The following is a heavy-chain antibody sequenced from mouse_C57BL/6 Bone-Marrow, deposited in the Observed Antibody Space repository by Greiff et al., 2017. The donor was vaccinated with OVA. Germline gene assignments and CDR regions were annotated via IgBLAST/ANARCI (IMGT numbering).Heavy chain of an antibody. Sequence: DVHLVESGGGLVKPGGSLKLSCAASGFTFSSYAMSWVRQTPEKRLEWVATISDGGSYTYYPDNVKGRFTISRDNAKNNLYLQMSHLKSEDTAMYYCARYYDYSYYYAMDYWGQGTSVTVSS. CDR1: GFTFSSYA. CDR2: ISDGGSYT. V-gene: IGHV5-4*01. CDR3: ARYYDYSYYYAMDY. J-gene: IGHJ4*01. D-gene: IGHD2-4*01.